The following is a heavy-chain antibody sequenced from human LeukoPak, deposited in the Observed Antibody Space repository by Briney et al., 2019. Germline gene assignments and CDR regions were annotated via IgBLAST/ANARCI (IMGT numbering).Heavy chain of an antibody. CDR3: ASNYGPSG. CDR2: FDLEDGGT. CDR1: GYTLTELS. V-gene: IGHV1-24*01. Sequence: ASVKLSCTVSGYTLTELSMHWVRQAPGQGLGRMGGFDLEDGGTIYAQKFQGRVTMTDDTSTDPAYMELSSLRSEDTAVYYCASNYGPSGWGQGTLVTVSS. J-gene: IGHJ4*02. D-gene: IGHD4-11*01.